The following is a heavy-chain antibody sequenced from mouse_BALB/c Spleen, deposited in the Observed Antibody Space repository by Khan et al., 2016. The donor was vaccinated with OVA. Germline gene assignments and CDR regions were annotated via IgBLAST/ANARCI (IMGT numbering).Heavy chain of an antibody. CDR3: ARGRGGTRFAY. CDR2: INTYYGDA. D-gene: IGHD1-3*01. CDR1: GYTFTDFT. Sequence: QVQLQQSGAELVRPGVSVKISCKGSGYTFTDFTMHWVKQSLAKSLEWIGVINTYYGDATYNQKFKGKATMTVDKSSSTVYMELARLTSEDSAIYYCARGRGGTRFAYWGQGTLVTVSA. J-gene: IGHJ3*01. V-gene: IGHV1S137*01.